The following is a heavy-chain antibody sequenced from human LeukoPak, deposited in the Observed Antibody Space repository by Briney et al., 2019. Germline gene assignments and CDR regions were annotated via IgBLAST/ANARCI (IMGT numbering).Heavy chain of an antibody. CDR1: ADSPSIISTA. J-gene: IGHJ4*02. D-gene: IGHD5-12*01. V-gene: IGHV6-1*01. CDR3: ARGREGCYDRDY. CDR2: TYYRSKWYN. Sequence: SRTLSPACALSADSPSIISTACDWIRQSPSRGLEWLGRTYYRSKWYNDYAVSVKSRITINTATCKLQFSLELKSGSPKDSAVYYWARGREGCYDRDYWGQGTLVTVSS.